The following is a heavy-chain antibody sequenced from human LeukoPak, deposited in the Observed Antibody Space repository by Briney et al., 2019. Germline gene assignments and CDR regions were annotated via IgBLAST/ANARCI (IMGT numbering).Heavy chain of an antibody. V-gene: IGHV4-59*01. J-gene: IGHJ4*02. CDR2: IYYSGST. CDR3: ARGSEMATILR. D-gene: IGHD5-12*01. Sequence: SETLSLTCTVSGGSISSYYWSWIRQPPGKGLEWIGYIYYSGSTNYNPSLKSRVTISVDTSKNQFSLRLSSVTAADTAVYYCARGSEMATILRWGQGTLVTVSS. CDR1: GGSISSYY.